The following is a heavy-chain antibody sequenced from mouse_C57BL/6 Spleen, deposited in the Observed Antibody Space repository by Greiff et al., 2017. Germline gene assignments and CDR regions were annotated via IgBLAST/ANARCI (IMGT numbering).Heavy chain of an antibody. V-gene: IGHV1-26*01. Sequence: EVQLQQSGPELVKPGASVKISCKASGYTFTDYYMNWVKQSHGKSLEWIGDINPNNGGTSYNQKFKGKATLTVDKSSSTAYMELRSLTSEDSAVYYCARGIYYDPPFAYWGQGTLVTVSA. CDR1: GYTFTDYY. D-gene: IGHD2-4*01. CDR2: INPNNGGT. J-gene: IGHJ3*01. CDR3: ARGIYYDPPFAY.